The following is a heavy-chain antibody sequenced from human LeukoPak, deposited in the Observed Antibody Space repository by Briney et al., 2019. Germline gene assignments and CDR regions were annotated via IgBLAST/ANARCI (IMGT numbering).Heavy chain of an antibody. D-gene: IGHD5-24*01. CDR3: ARGDGYNDAEYLQH. J-gene: IGHJ1*01. CDR1: GFTFSSYG. Sequence: GRSLRLSCAASGFTFSSYGMHWVRQAPGKGLEGVAVIWYDGSNKYYGDSGKGRFTISRDNSKKTLYLQMNSLRVADTAVSYCARGDGYNDAEYLQHWGQGTLVTVSS. CDR2: IWYDGSNK. V-gene: IGHV3-33*01.